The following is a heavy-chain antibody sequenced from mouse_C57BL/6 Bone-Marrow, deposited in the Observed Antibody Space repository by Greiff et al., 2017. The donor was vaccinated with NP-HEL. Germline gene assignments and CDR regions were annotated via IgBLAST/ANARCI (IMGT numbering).Heavy chain of an antibody. Sequence: EVQLVESGGDLVKPGGSLKLSCAASGFTFSSYGMSWVRQTPDKRLEWVATISSGGSYTYYPDSVKGRFTISRDNAKNTLYLQMSSLKSEDTAMYYCARQRGSSPYWGQGTLVTVSA. CDR1: GFTFSSYG. V-gene: IGHV5-6*01. CDR2: ISSGGSYT. J-gene: IGHJ3*01. D-gene: IGHD1-1*01. CDR3: ARQRGSSPY.